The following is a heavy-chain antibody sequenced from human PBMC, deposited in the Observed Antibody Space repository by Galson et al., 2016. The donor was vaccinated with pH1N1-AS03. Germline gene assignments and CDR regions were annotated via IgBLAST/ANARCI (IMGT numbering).Heavy chain of an antibody. D-gene: IGHD2-2*01. Sequence: SVKVSCQASAYIFTGFYVYWVRHAPGQGLGWMGWINTDSGVTNYAQEFEARVTMTRDTSVSTAYMALYGLKSDDTAEYSFARDPRGPCTSATCPTTYYFGMDVWGQGTTVIVSS. V-gene: IGHV1-2*02. CDR2: INTDSGVT. CDR3: ARDPRGPCTSATCPTTYYFGMDV. CDR1: AYIFTGFY. J-gene: IGHJ6*02.